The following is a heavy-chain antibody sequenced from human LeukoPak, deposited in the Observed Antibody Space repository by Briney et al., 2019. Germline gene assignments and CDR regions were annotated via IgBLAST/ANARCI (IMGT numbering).Heavy chain of an antibody. CDR2: ISYDGSEK. CDR3: AKDWQWERLTGAFNV. V-gene: IGHV3-30*18. CDR1: GFSFSNYG. J-gene: IGHJ3*01. Sequence: GGSLRLSCTPSGFSFSNYGMHWVRQSPGKGLEWVAAISYDGSEKYYLDFVKGRFTISRDNSKNTLHLQMNSLRPEDTAMYYCAKDWQWERLTGAFNVWGQGTMVTVS. D-gene: IGHD1-26*01.